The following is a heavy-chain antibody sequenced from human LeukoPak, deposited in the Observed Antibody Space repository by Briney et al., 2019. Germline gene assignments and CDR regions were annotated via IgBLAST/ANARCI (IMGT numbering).Heavy chain of an antibody. D-gene: IGHD3-22*01. V-gene: IGHV1-2*02. J-gene: IGHJ4*02. Sequence: ASVKVSCKASGYTFTGYYMHWVRQAPGQGLEWMGWINPNSGGTNYAQKFQGRVTMTRDTSISTAYMELSRLRSDDTAVYYCARVSSTTMIDLLDYWGQGTLVTVSS. CDR2: INPNSGGT. CDR3: ARVSSTTMIDLLDY. CDR1: GYTFTGYY.